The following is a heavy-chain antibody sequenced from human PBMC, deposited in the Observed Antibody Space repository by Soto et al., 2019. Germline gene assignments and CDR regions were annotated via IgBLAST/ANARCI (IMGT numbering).Heavy chain of an antibody. CDR3: ARDRTTVYAIQGIAVAGTRFDP. V-gene: IGHV1-2*04. Sequence: ASVKVSCKASGYTFTGYYMHWVRQAPGQGLEWMGWINPNSGGTNYAQKFQGWVTMTRDTSISTAYMELSRLRSDDTAVYYCARDRTTVYAIQGIAVAGTRFDPWGQGNPGHRLL. D-gene: IGHD6-19*01. CDR1: GYTFTGYY. J-gene: IGHJ5*02. CDR2: INPNSGGT.